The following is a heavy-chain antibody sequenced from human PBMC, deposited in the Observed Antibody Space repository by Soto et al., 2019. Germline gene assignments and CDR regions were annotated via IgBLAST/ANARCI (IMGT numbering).Heavy chain of an antibody. CDR1: GGSISSGDYY. CDR3: ARGGKVRYFDWLLLSNWSEH. V-gene: IGHV4-30-4*01. D-gene: IGHD3-9*01. CDR2: IYYSGST. Sequence: SETRSLTCTVSGGSISSGDYYWSWIHHPPGKGLEWIGYIYYSGSTYYNPSLKSRVTISVDTSKNQFSLKLSSVTAADTAVYYCARGGKVRYFDWLLLSNWSEHWGEGSLVTVSA. J-gene: IGHJ5*01.